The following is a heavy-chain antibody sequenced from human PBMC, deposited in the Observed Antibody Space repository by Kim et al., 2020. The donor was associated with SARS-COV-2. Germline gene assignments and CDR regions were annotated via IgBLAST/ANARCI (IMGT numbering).Heavy chain of an antibody. Sequence: SETLSLTCAVYGGSFSGYYWSWIRQPPGKGLEWIGEINHSGSTNYNPSPKSRVTITVDTSKKQYSLKLSSVTAAAPAVYYCARSVIVVVPAASKYYYYGMDVWGQRTTVTVSS. CDR2: INHSGST. CDR1: GGSFSGYY. J-gene: IGHJ6*02. V-gene: IGHV4-34*01. CDR3: ARSVIVVVPAASKYYYYGMDV. D-gene: IGHD2-2*01.